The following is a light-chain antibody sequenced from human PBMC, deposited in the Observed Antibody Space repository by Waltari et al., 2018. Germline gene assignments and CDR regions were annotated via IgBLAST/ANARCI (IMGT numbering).Light chain of an antibody. CDR2: TNN. Sequence: QSVLTQPPSASGTPGQRVTISCSGSSSNIGSNPVNWYQQLPGTAPKLLIYTNNQRPSGVPDRFSGSKSGTSAFLAISGLQSEDEAHYYCATWDDSLNGNVFGSGTKVIVL. V-gene: IGLV1-44*01. CDR3: ATWDDSLNGNV. J-gene: IGLJ6*01. CDR1: SSNIGSNP.